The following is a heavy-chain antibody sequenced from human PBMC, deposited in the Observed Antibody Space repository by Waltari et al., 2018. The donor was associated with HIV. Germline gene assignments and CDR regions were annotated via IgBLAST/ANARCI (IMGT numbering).Heavy chain of an antibody. D-gene: IGHD3-22*01. CDR1: DDSMSSSSYF. Sequence: QLQLQESGPGLVRPSETLSLTCSVSDDSMSSSSYFWGWIRQPPEKGLEWIANIYYSGRIYYNPSLKSRVTISEDTPKKQFSLTLSSVTAADTAVYFCARGLQDYYDRSGSRIRAEFFQHWGQGTPVSVSS. CDR3: ARGLQDYYDRSGSRIRAEFFQH. CDR2: IYYSGRI. J-gene: IGHJ1*01. V-gene: IGHV4-39*01.